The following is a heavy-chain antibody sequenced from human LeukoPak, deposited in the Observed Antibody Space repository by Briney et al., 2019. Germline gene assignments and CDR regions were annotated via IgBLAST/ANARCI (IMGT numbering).Heavy chain of an antibody. Sequence: RPSETLSLTCTVSGGSISSGDYYWSWIRQPPGKGLEWIGYIYYSGSTYYNPSLKSRVTISVDTSKNQFSLKLSSVTAADTAVYYCAAQSGSYFPFDYWGQGTLVTVSS. J-gene: IGHJ4*02. CDR2: IYYSGST. CDR1: GGSISSGDYY. D-gene: IGHD1-26*01. V-gene: IGHV4-30-4*01. CDR3: AAQSGSYFPFDY.